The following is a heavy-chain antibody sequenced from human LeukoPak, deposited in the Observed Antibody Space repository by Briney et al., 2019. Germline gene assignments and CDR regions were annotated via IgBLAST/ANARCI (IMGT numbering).Heavy chain of an antibody. CDR1: GGSISSSNW. J-gene: IGHJ4*02. Sequence: SETLSLTCAVSGGSISSSNWWSWVRQPPGKGLEWIGEIYHSGSTNYNPSLKSRVTISVDKSKNQFSLKLSSVTAADTAVYYCAAASGGWYRPRKFDYWGQGTLVTVSS. CDR3: AAASGGWYRPRKFDY. D-gene: IGHD6-19*01. V-gene: IGHV4-4*02. CDR2: IYHSGST.